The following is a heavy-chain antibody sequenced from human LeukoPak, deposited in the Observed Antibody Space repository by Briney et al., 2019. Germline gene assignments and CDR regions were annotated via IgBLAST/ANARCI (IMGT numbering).Heavy chain of an antibody. D-gene: IGHD2-2*01. CDR3: ARVGYCSSTSCYGIDY. V-gene: IGHV3-33*01. CDR1: GFTFSSYG. Sequence: SGRSLRLSCAASGFTFSSYGMHWVRQAPGKGLEWVAVIWYDGSNKYYADSVKGRFTISRDNSKNTLYLQMNSLRAEDTAVYYCARVGYCSSTSCYGIDYWGQGTLFTVSS. J-gene: IGHJ4*02. CDR2: IWYDGSNK.